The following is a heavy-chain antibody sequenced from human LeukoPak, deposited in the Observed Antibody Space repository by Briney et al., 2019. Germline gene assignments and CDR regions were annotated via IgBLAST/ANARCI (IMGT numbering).Heavy chain of an antibody. J-gene: IGHJ4*02. CDR2: IIPIFGTA. V-gene: IGHV1-69*05. Sequence: ASVKVSCKASGGTFSSYAISWVRQAPGQGLEWMGGIIPIFGTANYAQKFQGRVTITTDESTSTAYMELSSLRSEDTAVYYCARGRLIWSGSDYWGQGTLVTVSS. CDR1: GGTFSSYA. D-gene: IGHD3-3*01. CDR3: ARGRLIWSGSDY.